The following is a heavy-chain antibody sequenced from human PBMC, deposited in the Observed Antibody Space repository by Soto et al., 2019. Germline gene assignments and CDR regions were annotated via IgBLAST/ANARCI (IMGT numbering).Heavy chain of an antibody. CDR2: MNPNSGNT. J-gene: IGHJ3*02. D-gene: IGHD4-17*01. Sequence: ASVKVSCKASGYTFTSYDINWVRQATGQGLEWMGWMNPNSGNTGYAQKFQGRVTMTRNTSISTAYMELSSLRSEDTAVYYCSSLPTRRRWRDAFDIWGQGTMVTVSS. CDR1: GYTFTSYD. CDR3: SSLPTRRRWRDAFDI. V-gene: IGHV1-8*01.